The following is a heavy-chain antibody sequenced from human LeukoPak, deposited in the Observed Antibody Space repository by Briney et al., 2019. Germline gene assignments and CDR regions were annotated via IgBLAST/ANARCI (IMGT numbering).Heavy chain of an antibody. CDR1: GGSISSSSYY. CDR2: IYYSGST. J-gene: IGHJ4*02. Sequence: SETLSLTCTVSGGSISSSSYYWGWIRQPPGKGLEWNGSIYYSGSTYYNPSLKSRVTISVDTSKNQFSLKLSSVTAADTAVYYCARVDIVATIFDYWGQGTLVTVSS. CDR3: ARVDIVATIFDY. V-gene: IGHV4-39*01. D-gene: IGHD5-12*01.